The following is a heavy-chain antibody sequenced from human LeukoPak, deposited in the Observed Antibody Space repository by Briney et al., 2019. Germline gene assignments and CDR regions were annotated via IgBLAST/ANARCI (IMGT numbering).Heavy chain of an antibody. D-gene: IGHD4-17*01. J-gene: IGHJ4*02. CDR2: IHYTGST. CDR1: GGSISSYF. V-gene: IGHV4-59*01. Sequence: SETLSFTCTVSGGSISSYFWSWIRQPPGKGLEWIGYIHYTGSTNYNPSLKSRVTISLDTSKKYFSLNLTSVTAADTAVYYCARVYGDYLFDYWGQGTLVTVSS. CDR3: ARVYGDYLFDY.